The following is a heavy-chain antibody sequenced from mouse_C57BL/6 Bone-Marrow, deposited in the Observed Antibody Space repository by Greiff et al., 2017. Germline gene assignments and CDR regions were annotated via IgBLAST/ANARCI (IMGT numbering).Heavy chain of an antibody. CDR3: AGADGYCQFAD. CDR1: GYTFPSYW. J-gene: IGHJ3*01. CDR2: IYPGSGST. V-gene: IGHV1-55*01. D-gene: IGHD2-3*01. Sequence: QVQLQQPGAELVKPGASVKMFCKASGYTFPSYWITWVKQRPGHGLEWIGDIYPGSGSTNYNEKFKSKATLTVDTSSSPAFMQLSRLTADDAAVYCCAGADGYCQFADWGQGTLVTVSA.